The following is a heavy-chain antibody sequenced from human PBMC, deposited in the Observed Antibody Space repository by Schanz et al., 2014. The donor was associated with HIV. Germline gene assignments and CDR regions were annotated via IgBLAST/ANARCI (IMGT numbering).Heavy chain of an antibody. CDR1: GGSISGYY. J-gene: IGHJ6*02. V-gene: IGHV4-59*12. CDR3: AREGMEQMVNILDV. D-gene: IGHD6-13*01. Sequence: QVRLQESGPGLVKPSQTLSLTCTVSGGSISGYYWSWIRQPPGKGLEWIGYIYHSGSTYYNPSLKTRVTISVDTSKNQFSLKLRSVTAADTAVYYCAREGMEQMVNILDVWGQGTRVNVSS. CDR2: IYHSGST.